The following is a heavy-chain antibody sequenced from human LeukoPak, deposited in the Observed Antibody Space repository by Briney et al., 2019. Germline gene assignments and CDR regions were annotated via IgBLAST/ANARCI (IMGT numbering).Heavy chain of an antibody. Sequence: ASVKVSCKASGYTFTNYGINWVRQAPGQGLEWMGWISAYNGNTNYAQKLQGRVTMTTDTSTSTAYMELRSLRSDDTAVYYCARVISYGSGSYYTDFDYWGQGTLVTVSS. CDR1: GYTFTNYG. J-gene: IGHJ4*02. D-gene: IGHD3-10*01. V-gene: IGHV1-18*01. CDR3: ARVISYGSGSYYTDFDY. CDR2: ISAYNGNT.